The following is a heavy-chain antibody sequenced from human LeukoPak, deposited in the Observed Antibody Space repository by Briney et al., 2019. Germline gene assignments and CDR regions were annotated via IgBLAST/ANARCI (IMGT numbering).Heavy chain of an antibody. V-gene: IGHV3-23*01. CDR3: AKNQRSPIAVAGIPLGY. D-gene: IGHD6-19*01. Sequence: PGGSLRLSCAASGFTFSDYYMSWARQAPGKGLEWVSAISGSGGSTYYADSVKGRFTISRDNSKNTLYLQMNSLRAEDTAVYYCAKNQRSPIAVAGIPLGYWGQGTLVTVSS. CDR2: ISGSGGST. J-gene: IGHJ4*02. CDR1: GFTFSDYY.